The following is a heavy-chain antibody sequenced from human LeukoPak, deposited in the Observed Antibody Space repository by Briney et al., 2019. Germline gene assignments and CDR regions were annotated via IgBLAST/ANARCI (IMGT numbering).Heavy chain of an antibody. CDR1: GFTFSSYW. D-gene: IGHD6-13*01. V-gene: IGHV3-7*01. CDR2: IKQDGSEK. Sequence: GGSLRLSCAASGFTFSSYWMSWVRQAPGKGLEWVANIKQDGSEKYYVDSVKGRFTISRDNAKNSLYLQMNSLRAEDTAVHYCARVSRQLSSYYFDYWGQGTLVTVSS. J-gene: IGHJ4*02. CDR3: ARVSRQLSSYYFDY.